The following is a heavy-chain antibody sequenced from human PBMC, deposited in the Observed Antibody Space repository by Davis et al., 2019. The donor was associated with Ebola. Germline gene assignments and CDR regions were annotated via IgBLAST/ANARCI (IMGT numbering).Heavy chain of an antibody. CDR1: GYTFTSYY. CDR2: INPSGGST. J-gene: IGHJ4*02. CDR3: ASSIFGEG. D-gene: IGHD3-3*02. V-gene: IGHV1-46*01. Sequence: ASVKVSCKASGYTFTSYYMHWVRQAPGQGLEWMGIINPSGGSTSYAQKFQGRVTMTRDTSISTAYMELSRLRSDDTAVYYCASSIFGEGWGQGTLVTVSS.